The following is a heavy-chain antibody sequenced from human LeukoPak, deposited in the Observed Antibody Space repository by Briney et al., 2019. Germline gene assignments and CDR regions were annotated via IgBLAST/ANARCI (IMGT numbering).Heavy chain of an antibody. J-gene: IGHJ4*02. CDR1: GFTFSSYE. CDR2: ISSSGSTI. CDR3: ARDLITMVRGAHPN. D-gene: IGHD3-10*01. V-gene: IGHV3-48*03. Sequence: GGSLRLSCAASGFTFSSYEMNWVRQAPGKRLEWVSYISSSGSTIYYADSVKGRFTISRDNAKNSLYLQMNSLRAEDTAVYYCARDLITMVRGAHPNWGQGTLVTVSS.